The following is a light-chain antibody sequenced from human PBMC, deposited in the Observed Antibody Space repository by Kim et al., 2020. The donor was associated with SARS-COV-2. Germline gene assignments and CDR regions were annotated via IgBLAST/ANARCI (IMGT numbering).Light chain of an antibody. CDR3: QHYNNWPYT. Sequence: SVSPGERATISCRASQSVGSSLAWYQQKPGQAPRLLIYGASSRATGVPTRFSASGSATEFTLTISSLQSEDFALYYCQHYNNWPYTFGQGTKLEI. V-gene: IGKV3-15*01. CDR2: GAS. J-gene: IGKJ2*01. CDR1: QSVGSS.